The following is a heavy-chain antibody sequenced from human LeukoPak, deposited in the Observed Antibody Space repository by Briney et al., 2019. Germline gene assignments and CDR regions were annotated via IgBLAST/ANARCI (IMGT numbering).Heavy chain of an antibody. Sequence: ASVKVSCKTSGYSFTGYYIHWVRQPPGQGLEWMGWINPSSGGTNYAQKFLGRVTMTRDTSVTTAYMELGSLRSDDTAIYYYARILGTTDPFDYWGQGTLVTVSS. CDR2: INPSSGGT. J-gene: IGHJ4*02. CDR1: GYSFTGYY. CDR3: ARILGTTDPFDY. D-gene: IGHD1-1*01. V-gene: IGHV1-2*02.